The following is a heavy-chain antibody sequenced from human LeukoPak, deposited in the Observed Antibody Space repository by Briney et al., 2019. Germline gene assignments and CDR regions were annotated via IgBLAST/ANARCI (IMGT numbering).Heavy chain of an antibody. CDR3: ARLGARQMLEY. CDR1: EFTFSSYW. Sequence: GGSLRFSCAASEFTFSSYWMSWVRQAPGKGLEWVANIKQDGGQIYYLESVKGRFTVSRDNAKNSLYLQMNSLRAEDTAVYYCARLGARQMLEYWGQGTLVTVSS. V-gene: IGHV3-7*01. CDR2: IKQDGGQI. J-gene: IGHJ4*02. D-gene: IGHD4-17*01.